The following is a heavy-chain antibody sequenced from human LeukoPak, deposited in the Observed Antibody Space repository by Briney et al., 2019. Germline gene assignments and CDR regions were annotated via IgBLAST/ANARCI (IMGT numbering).Heavy chain of an antibody. V-gene: IGHV3-23*01. D-gene: IGHD3-10*01. CDR2: ISGSGCST. Sequence: GGSLRRSCAASGFTFSSYAMSWLRKAQGKGLEWFSAISGSGCSTYYADYVKGRFTISRDNSKNTLYLQMNSLRAEDTAVYYCAKVGPMVRGVIFDYWGQGTLVTVSS. CDR1: GFTFSSYA. CDR3: AKVGPMVRGVIFDY. J-gene: IGHJ4*02.